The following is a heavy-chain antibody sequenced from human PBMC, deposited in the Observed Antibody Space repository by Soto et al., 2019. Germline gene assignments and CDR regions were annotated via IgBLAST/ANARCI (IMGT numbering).Heavy chain of an antibody. CDR1: GGTFSSYA. Sequence: QVQLVQSGAEVKKPGSSVKVSCKASGGTFSSYAISWVRQAPGQGLEWMGGIIPIFGTANYAQKFQGRVPITADDSTSTAYMELSSLRSEDTAAYYCASPRGGCSGGSCPYYYYGMGVWGQGTTVTVSS. J-gene: IGHJ6*02. CDR2: IIPIFGTA. V-gene: IGHV1-69*12. CDR3: ASPRGGCSGGSCPYYYYGMGV. D-gene: IGHD2-15*01.